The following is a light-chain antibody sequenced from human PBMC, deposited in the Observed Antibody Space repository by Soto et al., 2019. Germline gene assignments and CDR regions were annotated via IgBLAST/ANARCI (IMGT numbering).Light chain of an antibody. CDR2: DAS. Sequence: EIVLTQSPATLSLSPGERATLSCRASQSVSSYLAWYQQKPGQAPRLLIYDASNRATDFPARFSGSGSGTDFTLTISSLEPEDFAVYYCQQRSNSFTFGPGTKVDIK. V-gene: IGKV3-11*01. CDR1: QSVSSY. J-gene: IGKJ3*01. CDR3: QQRSNSFT.